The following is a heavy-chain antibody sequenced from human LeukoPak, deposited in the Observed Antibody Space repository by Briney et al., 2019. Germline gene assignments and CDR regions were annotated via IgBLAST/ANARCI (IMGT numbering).Heavy chain of an antibody. D-gene: IGHD3-22*01. Sequence: ASVKVSCKASGGTFSSYAISWVRQAPGQGLEWMGGIIPIFGTANYAQKFQGRVTITADESTSTAYMELSSLKSEDTAVYYCATSYYYDSSGYYYFDYWGQGTLVTVSS. CDR2: IIPIFGTA. CDR3: ATSYYYDSSGYYYFDY. V-gene: IGHV1-69*13. J-gene: IGHJ4*02. CDR1: GGTFSSYA.